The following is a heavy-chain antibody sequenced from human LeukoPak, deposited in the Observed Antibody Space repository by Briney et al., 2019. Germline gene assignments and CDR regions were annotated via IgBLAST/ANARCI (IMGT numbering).Heavy chain of an antibody. Sequence: SVKVSCKASGGTFSSYAISWVRQAPGQGLEWMGRIIPIFGTANYAQKFQGRVTIATDESTSTAYMELSSLRSEDTAVYYCARAIAAAGYFDYWGQGTLVTVSS. J-gene: IGHJ4*02. CDR2: IIPIFGTA. V-gene: IGHV1-69*05. CDR1: GGTFSSYA. CDR3: ARAIAAAGYFDY. D-gene: IGHD6-13*01.